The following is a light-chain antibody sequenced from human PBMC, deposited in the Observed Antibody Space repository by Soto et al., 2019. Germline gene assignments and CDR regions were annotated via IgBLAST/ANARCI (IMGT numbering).Light chain of an antibody. Sequence: EIVLTQSPGTLSLSPGERATLSCRASQSVSSSYLAWYQQKPGQAPRLLIYGASRRAPGIPDRFSGYGSGTDFTRTISRLEPEDSAVYSGQQYARSPETFGQGTKLDFK. V-gene: IGKV3-20*01. CDR2: GAS. CDR1: QSVSSSY. J-gene: IGKJ1*01. CDR3: QQYARSPET.